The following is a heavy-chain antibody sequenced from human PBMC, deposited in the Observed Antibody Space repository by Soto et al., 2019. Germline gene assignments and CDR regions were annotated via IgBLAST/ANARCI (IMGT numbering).Heavy chain of an antibody. Sequence: PGGSLRLSCAASGFTFSSYAMSWVRQAPGKGLEWVSAISGSGGSTFYADSVKGRFTISRDNSKNTLYLQMNSLRAGDTAVYFCAKGSEAVAGRSDYWGQGTLVTVSS. J-gene: IGHJ4*02. CDR1: GFTFSSYA. D-gene: IGHD6-19*01. V-gene: IGHV3-23*01. CDR3: AKGSEAVAGRSDY. CDR2: ISGSGGST.